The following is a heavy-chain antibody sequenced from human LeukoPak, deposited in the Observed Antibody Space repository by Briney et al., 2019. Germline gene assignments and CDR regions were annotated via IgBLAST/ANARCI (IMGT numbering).Heavy chain of an antibody. CDR2: ISGSGGST. J-gene: IGHJ4*02. CDR3: AKWLYSSGWYYFDY. CDR1: GFTFSSHA. V-gene: IGHV3-23*01. D-gene: IGHD6-19*01. Sequence: PGGSLRLSCAASGFTFSSHAMSWVRQAPGKGLGWVSGISGSGGSTNYADSVQGRFTISRDNSKHTLYLQMNSLRAEDTAVYYCAKWLYSSGWYYFDYWGQGTLVTVSS.